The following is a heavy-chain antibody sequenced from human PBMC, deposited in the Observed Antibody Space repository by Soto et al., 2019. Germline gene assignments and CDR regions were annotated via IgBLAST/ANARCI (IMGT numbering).Heavy chain of an antibody. Sequence: QVQLQQWGAGLLKPSETLSLTCAVFGGSVNSGNYYWSWIRQPPGKGLEWIGEMSHSGGTHFNPSLKSRVTISVDTAKNQFSLKRSSVTAADTALYYCARVERGTAKTVVDAFDIWGPGTMVTVSS. CDR1: GGSVNSGNYY. D-gene: IGHD2-21*02. J-gene: IGHJ3*02. V-gene: IGHV4-34*01. CDR2: MSHSGGT. CDR3: ARVERGTAKTVVDAFDI.